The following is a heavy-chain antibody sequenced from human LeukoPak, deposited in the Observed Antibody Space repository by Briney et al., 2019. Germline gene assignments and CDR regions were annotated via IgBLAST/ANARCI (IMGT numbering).Heavy chain of an antibody. V-gene: IGHV1-18*01. CDR2: ISAYNGNT. D-gene: IGHD2-2*01. J-gene: IGHJ5*02. CDR1: GYTFTSYS. CDR3: AREPLVVPAAILKFDP. Sequence: GASVKVSCKASGYTFTSYSISWVRQAPGQGLEWMGWISAYNGNTNYAQKLQGRVTMTTDTSTSTAYMELRSLRSDDTAVYYCAREPLVVPAAILKFDPWGQGTLVTVSS.